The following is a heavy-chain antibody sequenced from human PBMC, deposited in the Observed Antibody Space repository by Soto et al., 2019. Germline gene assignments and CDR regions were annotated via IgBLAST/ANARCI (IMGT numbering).Heavy chain of an antibody. CDR3: ARGYYDSSGYPLPEDAFDI. V-gene: IGHV3-33*01. CDR1: GFTFSSYG. Sequence: GGSLRLSCAASGFTFSSYGMHWVRQAPCKGLEWVAVIWYDGSNKYYADSVKGRFTISRDNSKNTLYLQMNSLRAEDTAVYYCARGYYDSSGYPLPEDAFDIWGQGTMVTVSS. J-gene: IGHJ3*02. CDR2: IWYDGSNK. D-gene: IGHD3-22*01.